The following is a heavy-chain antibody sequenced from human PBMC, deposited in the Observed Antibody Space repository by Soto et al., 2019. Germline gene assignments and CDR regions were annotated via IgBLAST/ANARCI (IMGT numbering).Heavy chain of an antibody. V-gene: IGHV1-69*12. Sequence: QVQLVQSGAEVKKPGSSVKVSCKASGGTFSSYAISWVRQAPGQGLEWMGGIIPIFGTANYAQKFQGRVTITADESTSTAYMELSSLRSDDTAVYYCAREGGAGGSSSWSFDYWGQGTLVTVSS. CDR3: AREGGAGGSSSWSFDY. J-gene: IGHJ4*02. D-gene: IGHD6-13*01. CDR1: GGTFSSYA. CDR2: IIPIFGTA.